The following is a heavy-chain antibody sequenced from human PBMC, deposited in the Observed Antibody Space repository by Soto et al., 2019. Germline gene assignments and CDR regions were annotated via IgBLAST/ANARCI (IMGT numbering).Heavy chain of an antibody. J-gene: IGHJ5*02. D-gene: IGHD6-13*01. CDR3: ARHPERIAEIGWFDP. CDR1: GFTFSSYS. V-gene: IGHV3-48*01. CDR2: ISSSSTI. Sequence: EVQLVESGGGLVQPGGSLRLSCAASGFTFSSYSMNWVRQAPGKGLEWVSYISSSSTIYYADSVKGRFTISRDNAKNSLCLQMNSLRAEDTAVYYCARHPERIAEIGWFDPWGQGTLVTVSS.